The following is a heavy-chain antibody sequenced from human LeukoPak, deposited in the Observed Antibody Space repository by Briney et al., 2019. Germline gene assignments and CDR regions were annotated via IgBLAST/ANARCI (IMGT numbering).Heavy chain of an antibody. CDR1: GFTFSSYA. V-gene: IGHV3-23*01. CDR3: AKDTGYYDSSGYYHHY. Sequence: GGSLRLSCAASGFTFSSYAMSWVRQAPGKGLEWVSAISGSGGSTYYADSVKGRFTISRDNSKNTLYLQMNSLRAEDTAVYYYAKDTGYYDSSGYYHHYWGQGTLVTVSS. J-gene: IGHJ4*02. D-gene: IGHD3-22*01. CDR2: ISGSGGST.